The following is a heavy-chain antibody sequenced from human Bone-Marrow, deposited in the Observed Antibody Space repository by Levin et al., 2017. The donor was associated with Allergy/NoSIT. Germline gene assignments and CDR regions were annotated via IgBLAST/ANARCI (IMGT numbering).Heavy chain of an antibody. CDR1: GYNLTGNY. J-gene: IGHJ6*02. CDR2: INPNNGAT. V-gene: IGHV1-2*03. D-gene: IGHD3-10*01. CDR3: ARFGRASAKVDV. Sequence: LGASVKVSCKAFGYNLTGNYMHWVRQAPGQGLDYMGWINPNNGATNYAQKFQARVIITRDTSINTAYMELSGLTSDDTAVYYCARFGRASAKVDVWGQGTTVTVSS.